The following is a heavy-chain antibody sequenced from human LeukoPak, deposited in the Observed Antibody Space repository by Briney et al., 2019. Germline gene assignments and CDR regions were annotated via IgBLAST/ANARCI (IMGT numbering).Heavy chain of an antibody. D-gene: IGHD3-22*01. CDR1: GGTFSSYA. CDR2: INPSGGST. J-gene: IGHJ4*02. CDR3: ARDSEYYYDSSGYYVH. Sequence: ASVKVSCKASGGTFSSYAISWVRQAPGQGLEWMGIINPSGGSTSYAQKFQGRVTMTRDTSTSTVYMELSSLRSEDTAVYYCARDSEYYYDSSGYYVHWGQGTLVTVSS. V-gene: IGHV1-46*01.